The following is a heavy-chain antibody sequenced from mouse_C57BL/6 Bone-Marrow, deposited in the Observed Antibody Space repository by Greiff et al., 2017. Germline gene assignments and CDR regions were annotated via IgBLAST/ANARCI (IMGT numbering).Heavy chain of an antibody. CDR3: ARVRYYGSRDYYAMDY. CDR1: GFTFSDYY. Sequence: DVQLQESEGGLVQPGSSMKLSCTASGFTFSDYYMAWVRQVPEKGLEWVANINYDGSSTYYLDSLKSRFIISRDNAKNILYLQMSSLKSEDTATYYCARVRYYGSRDYYAMDYWGQGTSVTVSS. CDR2: INYDGSST. V-gene: IGHV5-16*01. J-gene: IGHJ4*01. D-gene: IGHD1-1*01.